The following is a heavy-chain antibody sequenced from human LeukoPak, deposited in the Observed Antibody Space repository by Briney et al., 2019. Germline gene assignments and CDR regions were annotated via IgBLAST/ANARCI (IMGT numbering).Heavy chain of an antibody. Sequence: ASVKVSCKASGYTFTSYNFSWVRQAPGKGLEWMGGFDPEDGETIYAQKFQGRVTMTEDASTDTAYMELSSLRSEDTAVYYCATDPYGDLDYWGQGTLVTVSS. V-gene: IGHV1-24*01. D-gene: IGHD4-17*01. CDR2: FDPEDGET. CDR3: ATDPYGDLDY. CDR1: GYTFTSY. J-gene: IGHJ4*02.